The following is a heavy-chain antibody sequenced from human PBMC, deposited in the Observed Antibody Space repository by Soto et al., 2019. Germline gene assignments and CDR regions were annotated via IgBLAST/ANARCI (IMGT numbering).Heavy chain of an antibody. CDR3: AREWPATAYFDQ. J-gene: IGHJ4*02. Sequence: QVQLVESGGGVVQPGGSLRLSCAAFEFSLNSCLIHWVRKAPGKGPEWVAKISYDGDTKYADSVKGRFTVSRDVSLKTAFLQMNSLRGEDTAVYYCAREWPATAYFDQWGQGTLVTVSS. CDR2: ISYDGDTK. V-gene: IGHV3-30-3*01. CDR1: EFSLNSCL.